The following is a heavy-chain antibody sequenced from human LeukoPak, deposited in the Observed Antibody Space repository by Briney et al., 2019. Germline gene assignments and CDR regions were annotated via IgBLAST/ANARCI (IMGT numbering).Heavy chain of an antibody. J-gene: IGHJ2*01. D-gene: IGHD3-10*01. CDR2: FDPEDGET. Sequence: ASVKVSCKPSGYTLRQLSIHWVRQAPGKGLEWMGGFDPEDGETIYPQKFQGRVTMTEDTSTDTAYMDLRSLRLDDTAVYYCAASSSQILDKIYYFDLWGRGTLV. CDR1: GYTLRQLS. V-gene: IGHV1-24*01. CDR3: AASSSQILDKIYYFDL.